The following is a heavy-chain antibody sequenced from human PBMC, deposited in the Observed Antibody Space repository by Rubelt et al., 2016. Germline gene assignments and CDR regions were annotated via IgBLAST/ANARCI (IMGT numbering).Heavy chain of an antibody. Sequence: GPGLVKPSETLSLTCTVSGGSISSYYWSWIRQLPGKGLEWIGYIYYSGSTNYNPSLKSRVTISVDTSKNQFSLKLSSVTAADTAVYYCARDPTNYVWGSYRGIDYWGQGTLVTVSS. D-gene: IGHD3-16*02. CDR3: ARDPTNYVWGSYRGIDY. CDR2: IYYSGST. CDR1: GGSISSYY. J-gene: IGHJ4*02. V-gene: IGHV4-59*01.